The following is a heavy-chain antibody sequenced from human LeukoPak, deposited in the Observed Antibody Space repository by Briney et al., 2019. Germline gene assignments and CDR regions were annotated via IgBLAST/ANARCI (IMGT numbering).Heavy chain of an antibody. CDR1: GGSVNSHY. D-gene: IGHD3-22*01. J-gene: IGHJ3*02. Sequence: SETLSLTCTVSGGSVNSHYWSWIRQPPGKGLEWIGYLYFSGSTGYNPSLKSRVSITVETAKNQFSLRLSSVTAADTAVYYCARPYDSSGYYIRGAFDIWGQGAMVTVS. CDR2: LYFSGST. CDR3: ARPYDSSGYYIRGAFDI. V-gene: IGHV4-59*02.